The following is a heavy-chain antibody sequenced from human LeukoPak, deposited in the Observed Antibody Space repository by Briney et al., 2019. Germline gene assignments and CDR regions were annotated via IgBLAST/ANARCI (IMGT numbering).Heavy chain of an antibody. V-gene: IGHV3-23*01. CDR3: ARPDSGWRGY. CDR1: GFTFSSYA. CDR2: INGSGGST. Sequence: QPGGSLRLSCAASGFTFSSYAMSWVRQAPGKGLEWVSGINGSGGSTYFADAVKGRFTISRDNSKSTLYLQMNTLRAEDTAVYYCARPDSGWRGYWGQGTLVTVSS. J-gene: IGHJ4*02. D-gene: IGHD1-26*01.